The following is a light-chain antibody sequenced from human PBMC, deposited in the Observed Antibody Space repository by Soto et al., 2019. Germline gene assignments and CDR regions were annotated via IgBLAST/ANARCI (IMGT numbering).Light chain of an antibody. CDR3: QQYDSSRT. Sequence: EIVLTQSPGTLSWSPGERATLSCRASQYVSSNNLAWYQQKPGQVPRLLIYCASSRSTGIADRFSGSGSGTDFTLTISRREPEDFAVYYCQQYDSSRTFGQGTRVEIK. CDR2: CAS. J-gene: IGKJ1*01. V-gene: IGKV3-20*01. CDR1: QYVSSNN.